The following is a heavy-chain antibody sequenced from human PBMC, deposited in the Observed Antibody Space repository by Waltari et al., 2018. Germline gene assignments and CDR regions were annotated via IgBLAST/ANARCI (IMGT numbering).Heavy chain of an antibody. D-gene: IGHD6-19*01. V-gene: IGHV1-2*02. Sequence: QVQLVQSGAEVKKPGASVKVSCKASGYTFTGYYMHWVRQAPGQGLEWMGWINPNSGGTNYAQKFQGRVTMTRDTSISTAYMELSRLRSDDTAVYYCAGDTAVAGPARYYFDYWGQGTLVTVSS. CDR2: INPNSGGT. CDR3: AGDTAVAGPARYYFDY. CDR1: GYTFTGYY. J-gene: IGHJ4*02.